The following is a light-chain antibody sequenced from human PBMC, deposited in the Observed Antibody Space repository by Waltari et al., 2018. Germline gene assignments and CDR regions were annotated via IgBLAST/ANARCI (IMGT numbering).Light chain of an antibody. CDR1: QNLFYNVNNKDY. CDR2: WAS. Sequence: DIVMTQSPDSLAVSLGERATINCKSSQNLFYNVNNKDYLGWYQHKPGQPPKLLINWASSRESGVPGRFGGGGSGTDFTLTISSLQAEDVAVYYCQQYYSTPGTFGQGTKVEIK. CDR3: QQYYSTPGT. V-gene: IGKV4-1*01. J-gene: IGKJ1*01.